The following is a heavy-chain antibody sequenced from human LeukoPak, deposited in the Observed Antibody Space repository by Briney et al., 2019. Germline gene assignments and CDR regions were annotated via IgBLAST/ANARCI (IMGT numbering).Heavy chain of an antibody. V-gene: IGHV3-11*01. Sequence: GGSLRLSCAASGFTFSDYYMSWIRQAPGKGLEWVSYISSSGSTIYYADSVKGRFTISRDNAKNSLYLQMNSLRAEDTAVYYCARAGTTVKTYYYYYMDVWGKGTTVTISS. CDR1: GFTFSDYY. CDR3: ARAGTTVKTYYYYYMDV. J-gene: IGHJ6*03. CDR2: ISSSGSTI. D-gene: IGHD4-17*01.